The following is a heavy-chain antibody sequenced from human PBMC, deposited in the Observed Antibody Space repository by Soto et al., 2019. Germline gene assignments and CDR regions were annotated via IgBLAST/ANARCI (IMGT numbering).Heavy chain of an antibody. J-gene: IGHJ4*02. CDR2: VSSDGSST. V-gene: IGHV3-74*01. CDR1: GFTFSSYW. D-gene: IGHD4-4*01. CDR3: TRGLPNYSAFDS. Sequence: EVQLVESGGGLVQPGESLRLSCAASGFTFSSYWMHWIRQAPGKGLVWVSRVSSDGSSTVYANSVKGRLTISRDNAKNTLYLQMNSLRDEDTAVYYCTRGLPNYSAFDSWGQGTLVTVSS.